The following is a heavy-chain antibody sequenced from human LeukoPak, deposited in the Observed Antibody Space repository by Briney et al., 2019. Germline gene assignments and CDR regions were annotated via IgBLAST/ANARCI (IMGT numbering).Heavy chain of an antibody. D-gene: IGHD5-24*01. J-gene: IGHJ5*02. CDR2: IYYSGST. Sequence: SQTLSLTCTVSGGSISSGGYYWSWIRQHPGKGLEWIGYIYYSGSTYYNPSLKSRVTISVDTSKNQFSLKLSSVTAADTAVYYCARDRVEMATISEVHWFDPWGQGTLVTVSS. V-gene: IGHV4-31*03. CDR3: ARDRVEMATISEVHWFDP. CDR1: GGSISSGGYY.